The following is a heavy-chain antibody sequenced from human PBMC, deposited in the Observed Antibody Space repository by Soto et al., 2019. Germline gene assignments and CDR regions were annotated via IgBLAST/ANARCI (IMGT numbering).Heavy chain of an antibody. CDR2: IYYSGST. V-gene: IGHV4-31*03. Sequence: PSETLSLTCTVSGGSISSGGYYWSWIRQHTGKGLEWIGYIYYSGSTYYSPSLKSRVTISVDTSKNQFSLKLSSVTAADTAVYYCARHLMEIQLWLMGAFDIWGQGTMVTVSS. J-gene: IGHJ3*02. CDR3: ARHLMEIQLWLMGAFDI. D-gene: IGHD5-18*01. CDR1: GGSISSGGYY.